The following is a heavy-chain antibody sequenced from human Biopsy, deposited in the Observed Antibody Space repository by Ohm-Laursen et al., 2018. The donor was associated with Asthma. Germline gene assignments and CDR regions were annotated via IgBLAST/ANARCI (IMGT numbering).Heavy chain of an antibody. D-gene: IGHD2-2*01. V-gene: IGHV1-69*01. J-gene: IGHJ4*02. CDR3: ARKAGSCISRTCYSLDF. CDR2: INSVFGTT. Sequence: SSVKVSCKSLGGTFNAYIIGWVRQAPGQGLEWMGGINSVFGTTTYPQKFQDRVTITADDSTSTVYMELSSLRSEDTAVYYCARKAGSCISRTCYSLDFWGQGTLVTVSS. CDR1: GGTFNAYI.